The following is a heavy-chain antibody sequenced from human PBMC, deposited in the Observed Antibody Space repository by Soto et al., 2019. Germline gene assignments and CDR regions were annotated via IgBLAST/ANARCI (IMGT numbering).Heavy chain of an antibody. Sequence: SVKVSCKASGYTFTSYYIHWVRQAPGQGLEWMGIFNPTGDTASYAQKLQGRVTMTRDTSTGTAYMELGSLRSEDTAVYYCARGGRIVDTGIGYYYYHAMDVWGQGTTVTVSS. V-gene: IGHV1-46*01. CDR1: GYTFTSYY. CDR3: ARGGRIVDTGIGYYYYHAMDV. D-gene: IGHD5-18*01. J-gene: IGHJ6*02. CDR2: FNPTGDTA.